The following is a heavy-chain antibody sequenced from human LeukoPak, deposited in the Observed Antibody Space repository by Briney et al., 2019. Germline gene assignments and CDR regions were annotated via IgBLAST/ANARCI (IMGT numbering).Heavy chain of an antibody. V-gene: IGHV3-23*01. CDR1: GFTFSK. D-gene: IGHD2-8*02. J-gene: IGHJ4*02. CDR3: ATYRQVLLPFES. CDR2: ISGSGGNT. Sequence: GGSLRLSCAASGFTFSKMNWVRQVPGKGLEWVSGISGSGGNTYYADSVKGRFTISRDNSKSTLSLQMNSLRAEDTAIYYCATYRQVLLPFESWGQGTLVTVSS.